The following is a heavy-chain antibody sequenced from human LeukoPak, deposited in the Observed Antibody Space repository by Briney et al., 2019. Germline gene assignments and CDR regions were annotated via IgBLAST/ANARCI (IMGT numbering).Heavy chain of an antibody. Sequence: ASVKVYCKASGYTFTSYDINWERQATGQGLEWMGWMNPNSANTGYAQKFQGRVTMTRSTSISTAYMELSSLRSEDTAVYYCARLASSSWPLYYYYGMDVWGQGTTVTVSS. CDR1: GYTFTSYD. J-gene: IGHJ6*02. V-gene: IGHV1-8*01. CDR2: MNPNSANT. CDR3: ARLASSSWPLYYYYGMDV. D-gene: IGHD6-13*01.